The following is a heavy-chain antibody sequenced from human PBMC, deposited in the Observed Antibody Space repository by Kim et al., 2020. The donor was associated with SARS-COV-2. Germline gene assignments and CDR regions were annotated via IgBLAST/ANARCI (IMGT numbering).Heavy chain of an antibody. V-gene: IGHV4-39*01. J-gene: IGHJ5*02. Sequence: NPSLKSRVAISVDTSKNQFSLNLSSVTAADTAVYYCARQGSSSWINWFDPWGQGTLVTVST. D-gene: IGHD6-13*01. CDR3: ARQGSSSWINWFDP.